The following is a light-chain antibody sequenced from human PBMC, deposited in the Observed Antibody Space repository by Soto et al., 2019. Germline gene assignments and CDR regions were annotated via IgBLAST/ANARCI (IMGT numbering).Light chain of an antibody. Sequence: DIQMTQSPSTLSASVGDRVTIACRASQSISTRLAWYQQRPGKAPNLLIYDASSLQSGVPSRFSGSGYGTEFTLTISSLQPEDFATYYCQKYNFSSWTFGQGTRVEI. CDR2: DAS. CDR1: QSISTR. CDR3: QKYNFSSWT. J-gene: IGKJ1*01. V-gene: IGKV1-5*01.